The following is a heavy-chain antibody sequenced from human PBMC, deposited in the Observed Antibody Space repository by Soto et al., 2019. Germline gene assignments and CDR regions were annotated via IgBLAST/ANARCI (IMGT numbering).Heavy chain of an antibody. CDR3: ARHSSWYGNFDY. J-gene: IGHJ4*02. V-gene: IGHV4-39*01. CDR1: GDSVNNSSYY. CDR2: IYHSGNT. D-gene: IGHD6-13*01. Sequence: PSETLSLTCTVSGDSVNNSSYYWGWLRQPPRKGLEWIGSIYHSGNTYYNPCLRSPVTISGDTSKNQFSLKLNSVTATDTAISYCARHSSWYGNFDYWGQGTLVTVSS.